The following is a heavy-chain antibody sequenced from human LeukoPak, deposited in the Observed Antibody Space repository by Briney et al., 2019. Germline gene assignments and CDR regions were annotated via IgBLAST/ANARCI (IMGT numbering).Heavy chain of an antibody. CDR1: GGSISSSNW. CDR3: ARREYSDSTGFFDY. Sequence: SETLSLTCAVSGGSISSSNWWSWVRQPPGKGLEWIGEVYHSGSTNFNPSLKSRVTISVDKSKNQFSLKLSSVTAADTAVYHCARREYSDSTGFFDYWGQGTLVTVSS. J-gene: IGHJ4*02. D-gene: IGHD3-22*01. V-gene: IGHV4-4*02. CDR2: VYHSGST.